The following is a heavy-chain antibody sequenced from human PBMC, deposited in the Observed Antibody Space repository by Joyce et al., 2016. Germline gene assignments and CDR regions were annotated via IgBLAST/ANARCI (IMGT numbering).Heavy chain of an antibody. CDR3: ARQMHDFGDYEAFDP. CDR1: GYIFTRFY. CDR2: ISPRGGSP. D-gene: IGHD4-17*01. Sequence: QVQLVQSGAEMKRPGASVKVPCKTSGYIFTRFYMHWVRQAPGQGLEWMRVISPRGGSPNYAPKFRDRVTMTRDTSTTTVYLEMRSLRPEDTAVYYCARQMHDFGDYEAFDPWGQGTL. J-gene: IGHJ5*02. V-gene: IGHV1-46*01.